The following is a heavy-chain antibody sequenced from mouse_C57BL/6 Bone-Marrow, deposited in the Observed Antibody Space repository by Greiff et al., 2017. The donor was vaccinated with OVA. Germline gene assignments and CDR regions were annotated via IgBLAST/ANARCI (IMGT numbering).Heavy chain of an antibody. V-gene: IGHV8-12*01. D-gene: IGHD1-1*01. CDR2: IYWDDDK. J-gene: IGHJ3*01. Sequence: QVTLKESGPGILQSSQTLSLTCSFSGFSLSTSGMGVSWIRQPSGKGLEWLAHIYWDDDKRYNPSLKSRLTISKDTSRNQVFLKITSVDTADTATYDCARRGSYGSPWFADWGQGNLVTVSA. CDR3: ARRGSYGSPWFAD. CDR1: GFSLSTSGMG.